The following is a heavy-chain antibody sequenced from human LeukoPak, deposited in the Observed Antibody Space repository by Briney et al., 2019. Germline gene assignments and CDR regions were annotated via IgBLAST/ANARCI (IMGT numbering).Heavy chain of an antibody. Sequence: SQTLSLTCTVSGGSISSGGYSWSWIRQPPGKGLEWIGYIYHSGSTYYNPSLKSRVTISVDRSKNQFSLKLSSVTAADTAVYYCASSSRTYCSGGSCYSLWYFDLWGRGTLVTVSP. CDR2: IYHSGST. CDR1: GGSISSGGYS. CDR3: ASSSRTYCSGGSCYSLWYFDL. D-gene: IGHD2-15*01. J-gene: IGHJ2*01. V-gene: IGHV4-30-2*01.